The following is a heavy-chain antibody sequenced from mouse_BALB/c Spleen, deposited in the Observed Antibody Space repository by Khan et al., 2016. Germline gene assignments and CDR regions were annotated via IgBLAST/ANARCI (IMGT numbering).Heavy chain of an antibody. Sequence: EVKLEVSGPGLVKPSQSLSLTCTVTGYSITSDYAWNWIRQFPGNKLEWMGYISYSGSTSYNPSLKSRISITRDTSKNQFFLQLNSVTTEDTATYYCASWRRYASFDYWGQGTTLTVSS. D-gene: IGHD2-14*01. CDR2: ISYSGST. CDR1: GYSITSDYA. V-gene: IGHV3-2*02. CDR3: ASWRRYASFDY. J-gene: IGHJ2*01.